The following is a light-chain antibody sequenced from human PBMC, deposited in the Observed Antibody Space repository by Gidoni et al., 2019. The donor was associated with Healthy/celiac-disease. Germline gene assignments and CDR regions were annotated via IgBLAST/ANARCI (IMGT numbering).Light chain of an antibody. V-gene: IGKV3-11*01. Sequence: EIVLTQSPATLSLSPGERATLSCRASQSVSSYLAWYQQKPGQAPRLLIYDASNRATGIPARFSGSGSGTDFTLTISSLEPEDFAVYYCQQRSFPLTFXGXTKVEIK. CDR2: DAS. CDR1: QSVSSY. J-gene: IGKJ4*01. CDR3: QQRSFPLT.